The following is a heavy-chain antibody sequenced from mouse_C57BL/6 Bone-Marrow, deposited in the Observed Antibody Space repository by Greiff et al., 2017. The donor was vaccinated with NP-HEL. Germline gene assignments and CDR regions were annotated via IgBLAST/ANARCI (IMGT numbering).Heavy chain of an antibody. J-gene: IGHJ2*01. V-gene: IGHV1-64*01. CDR2: IHPNSGST. D-gene: IGHD2-4*01. CDR1: GYTFTSYW. CDR3: AREDDYDPFFDY. Sequence: QVQLQQSGAELVKPGASVKLSCKASGYTFTSYWMHWVKQRPGQGLEWIGMIHPNSGSTNYNEKFKSKATLTVDKSSSTAYMQLSSLTSEDSAVYYCAREDDYDPFFDYWGQGTTLTVSS.